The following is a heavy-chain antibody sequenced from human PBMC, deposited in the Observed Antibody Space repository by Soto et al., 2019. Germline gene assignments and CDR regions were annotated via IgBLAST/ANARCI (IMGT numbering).Heavy chain of an antibody. D-gene: IGHD6-13*01. CDR2: MNPNSGNT. J-gene: IGHJ4*02. Sequence: QVQLVQSGAEVKKPGASVKVSCKASGYTFTSYDINWVRQATGQGLEWMGWMNPNSGNTGYAQKFQGRVTMTRNTSISTAYMEFSSLRSEDTAVYYCASGFSVAAAFDSWAQGPLFTVSS. CDR1: GYTFTSYD. V-gene: IGHV1-8*01. CDR3: ASGFSVAAAFDS.